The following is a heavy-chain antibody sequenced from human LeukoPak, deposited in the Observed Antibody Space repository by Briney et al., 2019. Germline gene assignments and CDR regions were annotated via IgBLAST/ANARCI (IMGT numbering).Heavy chain of an antibody. CDR3: AKATETYSSSWYDWFDP. Sequence: GGSLRLSCAASGFTFSSYSMNWVRQAPGKGLEWVSAISGSGGSTYYADSVKGRFTISRDNSKNTLYLQMNSLRAEDTAVYYCAKATETYSSSWYDWFDPWGQGTLVTVSS. J-gene: IGHJ5*02. CDR2: ISGSGGST. D-gene: IGHD6-13*01. V-gene: IGHV3-23*01. CDR1: GFTFSSYS.